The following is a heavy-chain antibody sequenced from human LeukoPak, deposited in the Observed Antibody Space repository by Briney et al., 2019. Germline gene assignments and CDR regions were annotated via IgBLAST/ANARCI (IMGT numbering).Heavy chain of an antibody. V-gene: IGHV3-7*01. CDR2: IKQDGSEK. CDR1: GFTFSSYW. J-gene: IGHJ5*02. Sequence: GGSLRLSCTASGFTFSSYWMSWVRQAPGKGLEWVANIKQDGSEKYYVVSVKGRFTISRDNAKNSLYLQMNSLRAEDTAVYYCARVEMYYDFWSGYSTPGFDPWGQGTLVTVSS. CDR3: ARVEMYYDFWSGYSTPGFDP. D-gene: IGHD3-3*01.